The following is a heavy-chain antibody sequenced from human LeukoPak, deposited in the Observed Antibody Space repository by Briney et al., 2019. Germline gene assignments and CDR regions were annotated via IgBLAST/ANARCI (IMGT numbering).Heavy chain of an antibody. D-gene: IGHD4-17*01. CDR1: GFTFSSYG. CDR3: AKDNYDYGDYDGGDY. V-gene: IGHV3-30*02. Sequence: GGSLRLSCVASGFTFSSYGMHWVRQPPGKGLEWVAFIRYDGSNKYYADSVKGRFTISRDNSRDTLHLQMNSLRAEDTAVYYCAKDNYDYGDYDGGDYWGQGTLVAVSS. J-gene: IGHJ4*02. CDR2: IRYDGSNK.